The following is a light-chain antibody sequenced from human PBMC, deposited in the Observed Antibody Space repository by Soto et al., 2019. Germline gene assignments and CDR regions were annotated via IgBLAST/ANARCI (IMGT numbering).Light chain of an antibody. CDR2: DAS. CDR1: QGVSSY. V-gene: IGKV3-11*01. J-gene: IGKJ5*01. Sequence: IVLTQSPATLSLSKGERATLTCRASQGVSSYLAWYQQKPGQAPRLLIYDASNRATGIPARFSGSGSGTDFTLTISSLEPEDFAVYYCQQRSNWPPITFGHGTLLEIK. CDR3: QQRSNWPPIT.